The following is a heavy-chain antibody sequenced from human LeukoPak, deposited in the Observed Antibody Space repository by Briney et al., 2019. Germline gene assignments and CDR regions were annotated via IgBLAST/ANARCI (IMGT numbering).Heavy chain of an antibody. V-gene: IGHV1-24*01. CDR3: ARSSMYSSSSPANYYGMDV. CDR1: GNTLTELS. CDR2: FDSEDGET. Sequence: ASVKVSCKVSGNTLTELSMHWVRQAPGKGLEWMGGFDSEDGETVYAQNFQGRVTMTEDTFTDTAYMELTSLRSEDTAVYYCARSSMYSSSSPANYYGMDVWGQGTTVTVSS. D-gene: IGHD6-6*01. J-gene: IGHJ6*02.